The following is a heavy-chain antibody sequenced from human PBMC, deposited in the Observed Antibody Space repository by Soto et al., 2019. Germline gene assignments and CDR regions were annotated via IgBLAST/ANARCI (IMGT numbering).Heavy chain of an antibody. CDR1: GGSINSSNYY. V-gene: IGHV4-39*01. D-gene: IGHD4-17*01. J-gene: IGHJ4*02. CDR2: IYYSGST. CDR3: ARHHDYGDYFYDY. Sequence: SETLSLTCTVSGGSINSSNYYWGWIRQPPGKGLEWIGSIYYSGSTYYNPSLKSRVTISVDTSKNQFSLKLSSVTAADTAVYYCARHHDYGDYFYDYWGQGTLVTVSS.